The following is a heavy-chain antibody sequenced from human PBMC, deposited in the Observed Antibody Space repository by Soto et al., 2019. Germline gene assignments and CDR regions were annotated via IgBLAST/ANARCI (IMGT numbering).Heavy chain of an antibody. V-gene: IGHV3-15*07. D-gene: IGHD3-22*01. J-gene: IGHJ5*02. Sequence: GGSLRLSCAASGFTFTNAWLNWVRQAPGKGLEWVGRIKSKTDGGTTYYAAPVKGRFTISRDDSENTLYLQMNSLKTEDAALYYCSAEVYFYDSSGYYPLSPWGQGTLVTVSS. CDR1: GFTFTNAW. CDR2: IKSKTDGGTT. CDR3: SAEVYFYDSSGYYPLSP.